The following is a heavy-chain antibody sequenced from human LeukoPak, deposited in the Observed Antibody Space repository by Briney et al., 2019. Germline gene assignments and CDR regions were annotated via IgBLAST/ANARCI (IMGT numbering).Heavy chain of an antibody. J-gene: IGHJ6*03. CDR2: ISAYNGNT. Sequence: ASVKVSCKASGYTFTSYGISWVRQAPGQGLEWMGWISAYNGNTNYAQKLQGRVTMTTDTSTSTAYMELRSLRSDDTAVYYCARGGILGYCSSTSCPLNYYYYYYMDVWGKGTTVTVSS. V-gene: IGHV1-18*01. CDR1: GYTFTSYG. CDR3: ARGGILGYCSSTSCPLNYYYYYYMDV. D-gene: IGHD2-2*01.